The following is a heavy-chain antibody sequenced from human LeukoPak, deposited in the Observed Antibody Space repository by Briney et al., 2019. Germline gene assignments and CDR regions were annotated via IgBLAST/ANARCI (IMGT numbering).Heavy chain of an antibody. D-gene: IGHD2-2*01. V-gene: IGHV4-39*07. Sequence: SETLSLTCTVSGGSISSSSYYWGWIRQPPGKGLEWIGSIYYSGSTYYNPSLKSRVTISVDTSKNQFSLKLSSVTAADTAVYYCARYCSSTSCAWGDAFDIWGQGTMVTVSS. CDR2: IYYSGST. CDR3: ARYCSSTSCAWGDAFDI. J-gene: IGHJ3*02. CDR1: GGSISSSSYY.